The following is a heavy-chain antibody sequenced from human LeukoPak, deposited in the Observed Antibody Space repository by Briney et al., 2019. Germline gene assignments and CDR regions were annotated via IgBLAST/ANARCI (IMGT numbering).Heavy chain of an antibody. D-gene: IGHD2-2*01. Sequence: GASVKVSCKASGYTFTSYAMNWVRQAPGQGLEWMGWVNTNTGNPTYAQGFTGRFVFSLDTSVSTAYLQISSLKAEDTAVYYCTRGRYCGSASCSDFDYWGQGTLVTVSS. J-gene: IGHJ4*02. CDR2: VNTNTGNP. CDR1: GYTFTSYA. CDR3: TRGRYCGSASCSDFDY. V-gene: IGHV7-4-1*02.